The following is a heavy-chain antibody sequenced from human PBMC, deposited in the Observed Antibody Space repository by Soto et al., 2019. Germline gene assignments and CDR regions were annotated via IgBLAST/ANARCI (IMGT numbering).Heavy chain of an antibody. D-gene: IGHD7-27*01. J-gene: IGHJ4*02. CDR2: IGSAGDT. V-gene: IGHV3-13*01. CDR1: GFTFSSYS. CDR3: ARGYLGSFDY. Sequence: GGSLRLSCAASGFTFSSYSVHWVRQPTGKGLEWVSVIGSAGDTYYPGSVKGRFTISRENAKNSLYLQMNSLRAEDTAVYYCARGYLGSFDYWGQGTLVSVSS.